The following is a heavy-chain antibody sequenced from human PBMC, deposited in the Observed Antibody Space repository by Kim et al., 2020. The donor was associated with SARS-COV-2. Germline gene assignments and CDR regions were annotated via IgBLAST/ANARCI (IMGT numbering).Heavy chain of an antibody. Sequence: GGSLRLSCAVSGSPFSGHGMHWVRQAPGKGLEWVATIGHDGSQKYYTDSVKGRFTVSKDNTRNTLYLQMDSLRAEDTAVYYCARWAGTRDNGYCLDYWGQGTLLTVSS. CDR2: IGHDGSQK. CDR3: ARWAGTRDNGYCLDY. J-gene: IGHJ4*02. D-gene: IGHD5-18*01. CDR1: GSPFSGHG. V-gene: IGHV3-33*01.